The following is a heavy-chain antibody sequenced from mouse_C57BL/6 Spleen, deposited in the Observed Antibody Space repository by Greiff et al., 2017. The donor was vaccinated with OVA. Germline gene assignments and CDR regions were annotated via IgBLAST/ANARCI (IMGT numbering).Heavy chain of an antibody. CDR3: APLDDNYEAYYAMDY. CDR1: GYTFTSYW. J-gene: IGHJ4*01. V-gene: IGHV1-53*01. D-gene: IGHD2-1*01. Sequence: VQLLQPGTELVKPGASVKLSCKASGYTFTSYWMHWVKQRPGQGLEWIGNINPSNGGTNYNEKFKSKATLTVDKSSSTAYMQLSSLTSENSAMYYYAPLDDNYEAYYAMDYWGQGTSVTVSS. CDR2: INPSNGGT.